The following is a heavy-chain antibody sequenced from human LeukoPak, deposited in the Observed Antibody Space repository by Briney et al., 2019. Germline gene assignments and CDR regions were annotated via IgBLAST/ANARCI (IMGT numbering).Heavy chain of an antibody. V-gene: IGHV4-38-2*01. J-gene: IGHJ4*02. D-gene: IGHD6-13*01. CDR3: ARFSSLAAVGTDY. CDR1: GYSINSGYC. Sequence: SETLSLTCAVSGYSINSGYCWGWIRQPPGKGLEWIGGIDHSGSTYYNPSLKSRVTISVDTSKNQFSLKLSSVTAADTAVFYCARFSSLAAVGTDYWGQGTLVTVSS. CDR2: IDHSGST.